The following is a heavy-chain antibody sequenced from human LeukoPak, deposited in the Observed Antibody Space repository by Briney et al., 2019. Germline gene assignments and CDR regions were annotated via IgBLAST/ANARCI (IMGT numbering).Heavy chain of an antibody. CDR2: ISYDGSNK. D-gene: IGHD5-18*01. CDR3: AKDGDTAMELYYYYYGMDV. CDR1: GFTFSSYA. Sequence: GGSLRLSCAASGFTFSSYAMHWVRQAPGKGLEWVAVISYDGSNKYYADSVKGRFTISRDNSKNTLYLQMNSLRAEDTAMYYCAKDGDTAMELYYYYYGMDVWGQGTTVTVSS. V-gene: IGHV3-30-3*01. J-gene: IGHJ6*02.